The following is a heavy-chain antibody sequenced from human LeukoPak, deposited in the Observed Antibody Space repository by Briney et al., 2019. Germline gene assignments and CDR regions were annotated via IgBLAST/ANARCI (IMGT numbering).Heavy chain of an antibody. Sequence: GGSLRLSCAASGFTFSSYSMNWVRQAPGKGLEWVSSISSSSSYIYYADSVKGRFTISRDNAKNSLYLQMNSLRAEDTAVYYCARDFGSGWYVGFDPWGQGTLVTVSS. CDR3: ARDFGSGWYVGFDP. CDR2: ISSSSSYI. D-gene: IGHD6-19*01. CDR1: GFTFSSYS. V-gene: IGHV3-21*01. J-gene: IGHJ5*02.